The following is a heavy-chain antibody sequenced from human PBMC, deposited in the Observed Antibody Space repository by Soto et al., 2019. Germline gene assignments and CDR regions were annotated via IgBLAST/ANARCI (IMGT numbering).Heavy chain of an antibody. Sequence: LSLTCAVSGGPITSGGYSWSWIRQPPGKGLEWIGYIYHSGGTYYNPSLKSRVTLSIDRTKKQFSLKLKSVTAADTAVYFCARTMTTSGWFEPWGQGTLVTVS. J-gene: IGHJ5*02. CDR1: GGPITSGGYS. V-gene: IGHV4-30-2*01. CDR3: ARTMTTSGWFEP. CDR2: IYHSGGT. D-gene: IGHD4-17*01.